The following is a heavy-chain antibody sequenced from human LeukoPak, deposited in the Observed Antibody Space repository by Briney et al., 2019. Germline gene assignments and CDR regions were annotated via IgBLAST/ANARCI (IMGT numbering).Heavy chain of an antibody. J-gene: IGHJ4*02. CDR2: ISAYNGNT. V-gene: IGHV1-18*04. CDR1: GHTFTSYG. Sequence: GASVKVSCKASGHTFTSYGISWVRQAPGQVLEWMGWISAYNGNTNYAQKLQGRVTMTTDTSTSTAYMELRSLRSDDTAVYYCARVNSRLAVSGYGHYHYWGQGTLVTVSS. CDR3: ARVNSRLAVSGYGHYHY. D-gene: IGHD5-12*01.